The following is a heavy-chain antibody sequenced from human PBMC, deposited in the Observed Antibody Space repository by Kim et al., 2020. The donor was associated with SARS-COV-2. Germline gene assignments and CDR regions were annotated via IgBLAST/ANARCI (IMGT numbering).Heavy chain of an antibody. CDR2: FNAGNGKT. D-gene: IGHD2-21*01. V-gene: IGHV1-3*01. CDR3: ARVYLNSPSGYFAMDV. Sequence: ASVKVSCKASGYTFTNYAIHWVRQAPGQWLEWMGWFNAGNGKTKYSRKFQGRITMTRDTSASIAYMDLNSMRSEDTAVYYCARVYLNSPSGYFAMDVWGQ. CDR1: GYTFTNYA. J-gene: IGHJ6*02.